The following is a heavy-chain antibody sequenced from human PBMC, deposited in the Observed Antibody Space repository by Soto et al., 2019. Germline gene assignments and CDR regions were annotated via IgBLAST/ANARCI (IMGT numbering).Heavy chain of an antibody. Sequence: SETLSLTCSVSGGPISSYYRNWIRQPPGKGLEWIGYVFYTGSTDYNPSLKSRVTMSIDTSRNQFSLKLTSVTAADTAVYYCARAFGSTMPSLVWGQGTLVTVSS. J-gene: IGHJ4*02. CDR2: VFYTGST. V-gene: IGHV4-59*01. CDR3: ARAFGSTMPSLV. D-gene: IGHD2-2*01. CDR1: GGPISSYY.